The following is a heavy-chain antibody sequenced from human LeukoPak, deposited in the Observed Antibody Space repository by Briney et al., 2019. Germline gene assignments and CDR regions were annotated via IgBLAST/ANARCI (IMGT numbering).Heavy chain of an antibody. CDR1: GFTFSSYA. J-gene: IGHJ3*02. Sequence: PGRSLRLSCAASGFTFSSYAMHWVRQAPGKGLEWVAVISYDGSNKYYADSVKGRFTISRDNSKNTLYLQMNSLRAEDTAVYYCASYMDSSGYPDAFDIWGQGTMVTVSP. V-gene: IGHV3-30-3*01. CDR3: ASYMDSSGYPDAFDI. CDR2: ISYDGSNK. D-gene: IGHD3-22*01.